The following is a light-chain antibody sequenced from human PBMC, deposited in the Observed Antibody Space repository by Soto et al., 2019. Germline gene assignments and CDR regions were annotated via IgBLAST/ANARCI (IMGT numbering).Light chain of an antibody. J-gene: IGLJ2*01. V-gene: IGLV2-14*01. Sequence: QSALTQPASVSGSPGQSITISCTGTSSDVGGSNYVSWYQQHPGKAPKLMIYDVTYRPSGVSNRFAGSKSGNTASLTISGLQAEDEADYYCSSYTSSSSVLFGGGTKLTVL. CDR1: SSDVGGSNY. CDR2: DVT. CDR3: SSYTSSSSVL.